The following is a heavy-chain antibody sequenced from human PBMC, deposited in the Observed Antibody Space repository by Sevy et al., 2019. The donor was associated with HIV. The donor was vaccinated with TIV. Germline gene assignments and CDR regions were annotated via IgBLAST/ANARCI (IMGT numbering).Heavy chain of an antibody. CDR3: AFTKGVFGVVMTSFFFDY. V-gene: IGHV1-18*01. Sequence: ASVKVSCQASGYSFTSYGITWVRQAPGQGLEWMEWISAYNGNTNYAREFQGRLTMTTDTSTSTVYMDLRSLRSDDTAVYYCAFTKGVFGVVMTSFFFDYWGQGTPVTVSS. CDR1: GYSFTSYG. CDR2: ISAYNGNT. J-gene: IGHJ4*02. D-gene: IGHD3-3*01.